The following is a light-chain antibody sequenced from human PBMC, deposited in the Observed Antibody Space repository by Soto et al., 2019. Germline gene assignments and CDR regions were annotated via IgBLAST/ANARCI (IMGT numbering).Light chain of an antibody. CDR3: QQYNNWAWT. V-gene: IGKV3D-15*01. Sequence: EIVMTQSPATLSVSPGERGTPSCRASQTVATNLAWYQQKPGQAPRLLIYHASTRATGIPARFSGSGSGTEFTLTISSLQSEDFAVYYCQQYNNWAWTFGQGTKVEIK. CDR1: QTVATN. CDR2: HAS. J-gene: IGKJ1*01.